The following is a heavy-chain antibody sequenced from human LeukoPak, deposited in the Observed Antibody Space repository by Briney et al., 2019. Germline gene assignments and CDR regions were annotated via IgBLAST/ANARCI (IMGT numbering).Heavy chain of an antibody. J-gene: IGHJ4*02. D-gene: IGHD5-18*01. CDR2: IYPGDSDT. CDR1: GYSFTTYW. CDR3: ARPSRGLSYGVDY. Sequence: GESLKISCKGSGYSFTTYWIGWVRQMPGKGLEWMGIIYPGDSDTRYGPSFQGQVTISADKSINTAYLQWSSLKASDTAMYYCARPSRGLSYGVDYWGQGTLVTVSS. V-gene: IGHV5-51*01.